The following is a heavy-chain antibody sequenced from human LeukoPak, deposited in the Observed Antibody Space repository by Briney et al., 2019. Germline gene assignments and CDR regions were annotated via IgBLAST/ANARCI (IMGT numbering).Heavy chain of an antibody. D-gene: IGHD3-3*01. CDR3: AKDFWSGYYPWFDP. J-gene: IGHJ5*02. V-gene: IGHV3-21*01. CDR1: GFTFSSYS. Sequence: GGSLRLSCAASGFTFSSYSMNWVRQAPGKGLEWVSSISSSSSYIYYADSVKGRFTISRDNSKNTLYLQMNSLRAEDTAVYYCAKDFWSGYYPWFDPWGQGTLVTVSS. CDR2: ISSSSSYI.